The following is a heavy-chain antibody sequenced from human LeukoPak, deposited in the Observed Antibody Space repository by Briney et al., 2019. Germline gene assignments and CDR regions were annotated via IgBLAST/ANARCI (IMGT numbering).Heavy chain of an antibody. J-gene: IGHJ3*02. CDR2: INHSGST. CDR3: ARVRRTGGAFDI. D-gene: IGHD1-14*01. Sequence: PSETLSLTCAVYGGSFSGYYWSWIRQPPGKGLEWIGEINHSGSTNYNPSLKGRVTISVDTSKNQFSLKLSSVTAADTAVYYCARVRRTGGAFDIWGQGTMVTVSS. CDR1: GGSFSGYY. V-gene: IGHV4-34*01.